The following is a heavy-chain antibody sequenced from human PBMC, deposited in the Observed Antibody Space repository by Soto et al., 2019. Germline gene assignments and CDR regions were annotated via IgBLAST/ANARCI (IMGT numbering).Heavy chain of an antibody. J-gene: IGHJ3*02. V-gene: IGHV4-34*01. CDR3: AGRGYSYGYSEDAFDI. Sequence: QVQLQQWGAGLLKPSETLSLTCAVYGGSFSGYYWSWIRQPPGKGLEWIGEINHSGSTNYNPSLKSRVTISVDTSKNQFSLKLSSVTAADTAVYYCAGRGYSYGYSEDAFDIWGQGTMVTVSS. D-gene: IGHD5-18*01. CDR2: INHSGST. CDR1: GGSFSGYY.